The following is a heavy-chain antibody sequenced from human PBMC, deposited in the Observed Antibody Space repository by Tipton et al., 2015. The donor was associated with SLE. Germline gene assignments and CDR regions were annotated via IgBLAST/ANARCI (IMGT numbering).Heavy chain of an antibody. V-gene: IGHV3-7*05. CDR2: IKQDGSEK. CDR3: ARPGRRWLENAFDI. J-gene: IGHJ3*02. Sequence: SLRLSCAASGFTFSSYWMSWVRQAPGKGLEWVANIKQDGSEKYYVDSVKGRFTISRDNAKNSLYLQMNSLRAEDTAVYYCARPGRRWLENAFDIGGQGPLVTASS. CDR1: GFTFSSYW. D-gene: IGHD6-19*01.